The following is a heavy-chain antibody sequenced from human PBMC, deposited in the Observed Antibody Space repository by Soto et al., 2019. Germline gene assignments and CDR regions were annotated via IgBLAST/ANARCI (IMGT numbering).Heavy chain of an antibody. Sequence: EVHLVESGGGLVQPGGSLRLSCAASGFTFNTHWMSWVRQAPGKGLEWVANINTNGERTHNVYSVQGRFTISRDNAENTLNLQMNSLRDEDTAVYFCGIIPCIAWSCLYDYWGPGTLGTVSS. CDR2: INTNGERT. J-gene: IGHJ4*02. CDR1: GFTFNTHW. CDR3: GIIPCIAWSCLYDY. V-gene: IGHV3-7*03. D-gene: IGHD3-3*01.